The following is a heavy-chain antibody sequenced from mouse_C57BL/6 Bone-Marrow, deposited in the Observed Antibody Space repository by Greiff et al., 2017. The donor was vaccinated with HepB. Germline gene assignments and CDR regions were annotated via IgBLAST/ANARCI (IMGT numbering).Heavy chain of an antibody. J-gene: IGHJ4*01. Sequence: EVQLQQSGAELVRPGASVKLSCTASGFNIKDDYMHWVKQRPEQGLEWIGWIDPENGDTEYASKFQGKATITADTSSNTAYLQLSSLTSEDTAVYYCTTITTVVAPYVMDYWGQGTSVTVSS. CDR1: GFNIKDDY. CDR3: TTITTVVAPYVMDY. CDR2: IDPENGDT. D-gene: IGHD1-1*01. V-gene: IGHV14-4*01.